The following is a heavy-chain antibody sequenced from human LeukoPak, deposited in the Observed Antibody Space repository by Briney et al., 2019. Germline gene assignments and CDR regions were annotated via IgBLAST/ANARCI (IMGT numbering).Heavy chain of an antibody. CDR1: AFTFSDYS. V-gene: IGHV3-48*01. CDR2: ISGRSSTI. CDR3: ARDGTIFGVVIDNWFDP. D-gene: IGHD3-3*01. Sequence: GGSLRLSCAASAFTFSDYSMNWVRQAPGKGLEWISYISGRSSTIYYADSVRGRFTISRDNAKNSMYLQMNSLRAEDTAVYYCARDGTIFGVVIDNWFDPWGQGTLVTVSS. J-gene: IGHJ5*02.